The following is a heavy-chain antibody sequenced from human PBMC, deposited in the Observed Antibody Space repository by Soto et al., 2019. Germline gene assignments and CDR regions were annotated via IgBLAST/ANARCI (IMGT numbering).Heavy chain of an antibody. CDR2: IIPIFGTA. Sequence: SVKVSCKASGGTFSSYAISWVRQAPGQGLEWMGGIIPIFGTANYAQKFQGRVTITADESTSTAYMELSSLRSEDTTVYYCARGPLRFLEWLLFSVGYYYYGMDVWGQGTTVTVSS. V-gene: IGHV1-69*13. CDR1: GGTFSSYA. J-gene: IGHJ6*02. D-gene: IGHD3-3*01. CDR3: ARGPLRFLEWLLFSVGYYYYGMDV.